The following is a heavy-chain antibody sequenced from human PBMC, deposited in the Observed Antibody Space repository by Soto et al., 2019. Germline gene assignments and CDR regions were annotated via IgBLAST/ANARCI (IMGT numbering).Heavy chain of an antibody. CDR3: ARHAPDYGDYLTSDY. D-gene: IGHD4-17*01. V-gene: IGHV5-51*01. CDR2: IYPGDSDT. J-gene: IGHJ4*02. CDR1: RYSFTSYW. Sequence: GEPLKISCTGSRYSFTSYWIGCVRLMPGKGLEWMGIIYPGDSDTRYSPSFQGQVTISADKSISTADLQWSSLKASDTAMYYCARHAPDYGDYLTSDYWAQGTLVTVSS.